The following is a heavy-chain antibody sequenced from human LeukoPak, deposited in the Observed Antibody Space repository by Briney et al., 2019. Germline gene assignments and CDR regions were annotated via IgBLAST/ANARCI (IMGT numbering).Heavy chain of an antibody. CDR3: ARHGDIGTYRFDY. D-gene: IGHD1-26*01. V-gene: IGHV4-59*08. Sequence: SETLSLTCTVSGDSISSYYWSWIRQPPGKGLEWIGYIYYSGSTNYNPSLKSRVTISVDTSRNQFSLKLTSVTAADTAVYYCARHGDIGTYRFDYWGQGTLVTVSS. CDR1: GDSISSYY. CDR2: IYYSGST. J-gene: IGHJ4*02.